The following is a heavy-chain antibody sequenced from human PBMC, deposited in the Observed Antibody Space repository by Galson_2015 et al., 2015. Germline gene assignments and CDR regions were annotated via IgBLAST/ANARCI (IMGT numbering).Heavy chain of an antibody. V-gene: IGHV1-69*13. Sequence: SVKVSCKASGGSFSIYTISWVRQAPGQGPQWMGGITPIFGTANYAQKFQGRVTITAEESTSTAYMALSSLRSEDTAVYYCARASQDCSSNSCPYNYWGQGTLVTVSS. CDR2: ITPIFGTA. CDR3: ARASQDCSSNSCPYNY. CDR1: GGSFSIYT. J-gene: IGHJ4*02. D-gene: IGHD2-2*01.